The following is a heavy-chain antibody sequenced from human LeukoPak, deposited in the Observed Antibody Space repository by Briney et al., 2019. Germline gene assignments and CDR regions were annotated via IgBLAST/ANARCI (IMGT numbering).Heavy chain of an antibody. Sequence: GASVKVSCKACGYTFTGYYMHWVRQAPGQGLEWMGWINPNSGGTNSAQKFQGRVTMTRDTSTSTVYMEVSSLRSEDTAVYYCARDLRFGELSFLPFDYWGQGTLVTVSS. D-gene: IGHD3-10*01. CDR3: ARDLRFGELSFLPFDY. CDR2: INPNSGGT. J-gene: IGHJ4*02. CDR1: GYTFTGYY. V-gene: IGHV1-2*02.